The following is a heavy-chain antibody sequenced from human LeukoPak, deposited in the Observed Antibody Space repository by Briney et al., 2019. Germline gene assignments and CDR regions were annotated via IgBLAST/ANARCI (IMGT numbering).Heavy chain of an antibody. J-gene: IGHJ4*02. CDR3: ARGVQQLDY. V-gene: IGHV4-61*02. CDR1: GGSISSGSYY. D-gene: IGHD6-13*01. Sequence: TSQTLSLTCTVSGGSISSGSYYWSWIRQPAGQGLGWIGRIYTSGSTNYNPSLKSRVTISVDTSKNQFSLKLSSVTAADTAVYYCARGVQQLDYWGQGTLVTVSS. CDR2: IYTSGST.